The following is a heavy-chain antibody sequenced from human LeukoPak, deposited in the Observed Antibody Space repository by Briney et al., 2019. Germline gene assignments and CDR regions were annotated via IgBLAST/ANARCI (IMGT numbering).Heavy chain of an antibody. J-gene: IGHJ2*01. D-gene: IGHD2-15*01. CDR2: ISWSSGHM. V-gene: IGHV3-9*01. Sequence: PGRSLRLSCAAAEFKFDDYAMHWVRQGPGKGLEWVSGISWSSGHMEYADSVKGRFTISRDNARNSLYLQMDGLRREDTALYYCVRSLVVVAATPTHFDLWGRGTQVIVSS. CDR3: VRSLVVVAATPTHFDL. CDR1: EFKFDDYA.